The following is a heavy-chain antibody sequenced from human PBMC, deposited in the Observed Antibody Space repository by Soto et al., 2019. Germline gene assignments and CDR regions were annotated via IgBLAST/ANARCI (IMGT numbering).Heavy chain of an antibody. Sequence: SETLSLTCIVSGGSVNSYYWSWIRQTPGKGLEWIGSVFYSGYTNYNPSLKSRVTLSVDMSKNQFSLSLRSVTAADTAVYYCARVRVEYCGGDCSSFYGCGQRTLVTVS. CDR2: VFYSGYT. J-gene: IGHJ1*01. CDR3: ARVRVEYCGGDCSSFYG. CDR1: GGSVNSYY. D-gene: IGHD2-21*02. V-gene: IGHV4-59*02.